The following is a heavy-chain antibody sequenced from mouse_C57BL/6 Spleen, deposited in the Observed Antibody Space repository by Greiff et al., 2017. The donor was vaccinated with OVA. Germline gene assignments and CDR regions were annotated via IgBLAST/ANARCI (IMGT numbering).Heavy chain of an antibody. D-gene: IGHD3-3*01. Sequence: QVQLQQPGAELVRPGSSVKLSCKASGYTFTSYWMHWVKQRPIQGLEWIGNIDPSDSETHYNQKFKDKATLTVDKSSSTAYMQLSSLTSEDSAVYYCARSRAGTRGDYFDYWGQGTTLTVSS. CDR1: GYTFTSYW. V-gene: IGHV1-52*01. J-gene: IGHJ2*01. CDR3: ARSRAGTRGDYFDY. CDR2: IDPSDSET.